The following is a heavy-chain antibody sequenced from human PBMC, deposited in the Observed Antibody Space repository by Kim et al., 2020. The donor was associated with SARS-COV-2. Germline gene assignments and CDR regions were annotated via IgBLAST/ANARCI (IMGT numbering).Heavy chain of an antibody. CDR3: ARMGAAAGVGWFDP. J-gene: IGHJ5*02. D-gene: IGHD6-13*01. Sequence: SETLSLTCAVSGGSISSSNWWSWVRQPPGKGLEWIGEIYHIGSTNYNPSLKSRATISVDKSKNQFSLKLSSVTAPDTAVYFCARMGAAAGVGWFDPWGQGTLVTVSS. CDR1: GGSISSSNW. CDR2: IYHIGST. V-gene: IGHV4-4*02.